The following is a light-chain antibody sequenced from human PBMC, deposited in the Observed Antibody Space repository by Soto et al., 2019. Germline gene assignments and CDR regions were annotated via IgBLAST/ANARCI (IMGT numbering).Light chain of an antibody. Sequence: EIVLTQSPGTLSLSPGQRATLSCRASQSVINSYIAWYQQQPGQAPRLLIYGASTRATAIPARFSGSGSGTEFTLTISSLQSEDFAVYYCQQYNNWPLTFGGGTKVDIK. CDR1: QSVINSY. CDR3: QQYNNWPLT. J-gene: IGKJ4*01. V-gene: IGKV3-15*01. CDR2: GAS.